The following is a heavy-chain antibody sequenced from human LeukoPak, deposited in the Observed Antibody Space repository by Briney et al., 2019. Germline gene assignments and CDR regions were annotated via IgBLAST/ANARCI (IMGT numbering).Heavy chain of an antibody. V-gene: IGHV1-2*02. CDR1: GYTLTGYY. CDR2: INPNSGGT. J-gene: IGHJ4*02. D-gene: IGHD1-26*01. Sequence: ASVKVSCKASGYTLTGYYMHWVRQAPGQGLEWMGWINPNSGGTNYAQKFQGRVTMTRDTSISTAYMELSRLRSDDTAVYYCARGRDYGSYFDYWGQGTLVTVSS. CDR3: ARGRDYGSYFDY.